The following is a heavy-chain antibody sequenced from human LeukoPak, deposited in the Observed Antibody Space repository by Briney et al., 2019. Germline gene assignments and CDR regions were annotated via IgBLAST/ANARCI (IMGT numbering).Heavy chain of an antibody. J-gene: IGHJ5*02. D-gene: IGHD5-18*01. CDR3: ASTRGYSYGYWFDP. CDR1: GGSLSSGGYY. V-gene: IGHV4-31*03. CDR2: IYYSGST. Sequence: PSETLSLTCTVSGGSLSSGGYYWSWIRQHPGKGLEWIGYIYYSGSTYYNPSLKSRVTISVDTSKNQFSLKLSSVTAADTAVYYCASTRGYSYGYWFDPWGQGTLVTVSS.